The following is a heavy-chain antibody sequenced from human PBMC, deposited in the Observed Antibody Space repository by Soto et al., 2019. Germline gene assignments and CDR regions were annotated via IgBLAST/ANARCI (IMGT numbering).Heavy chain of an antibody. Sequence: GGSLRLSCAASGFTFSSYAMSWVRQAPGKGLEWVSAISGSGGSTYYADSVKGRFTISRDNSKNTLYLQMNSLRAEDTAVYYCAKGRDLYCSGGSCYHPFDYWGQGTLVTVSS. CDR3: AKGRDLYCSGGSCYHPFDY. J-gene: IGHJ4*02. CDR1: GFTFSSYA. V-gene: IGHV3-23*01. CDR2: ISGSGGST. D-gene: IGHD2-15*01.